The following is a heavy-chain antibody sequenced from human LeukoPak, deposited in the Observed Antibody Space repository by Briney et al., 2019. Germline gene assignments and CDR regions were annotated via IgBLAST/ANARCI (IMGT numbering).Heavy chain of an antibody. V-gene: IGHV3-30*03. CDR2: ISYDGSNK. CDR3: ARVRNYYDSSGQKYYFDY. D-gene: IGHD3-22*01. Sequence: GRSLRLSCAASGFTFSSYGMHWVRQAPGKGLEWVAVISYDGSNKYYADSVKGRFTISRDNSKNTLYLQMNSLRAEDTAVYFCARVRNYYDSSGQKYYFDYWGQGTLVTVSS. J-gene: IGHJ4*02. CDR1: GFTFSSYG.